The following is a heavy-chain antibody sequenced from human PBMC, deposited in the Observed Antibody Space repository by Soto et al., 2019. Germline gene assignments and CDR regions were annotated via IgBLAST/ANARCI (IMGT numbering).Heavy chain of an antibody. CDR3: ARAASDYDILTGYYNVPAFDI. CDR2: IYYSGST. J-gene: IGHJ3*02. Sequence: SETLSLTCTFSGCSISSYYWSWIRQPPGKGLEWIGYIYYSGSTNYNPSLKSRVTISVDTSKNQFSLKLSSVTAADTAVYYCARAASDYDILTGYYNVPAFDIWGQGTMVTVSS. D-gene: IGHD3-9*01. CDR1: GCSISSYY. V-gene: IGHV4-59*01.